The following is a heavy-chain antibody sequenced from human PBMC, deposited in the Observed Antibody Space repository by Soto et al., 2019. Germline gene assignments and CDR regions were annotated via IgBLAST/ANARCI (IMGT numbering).Heavy chain of an antibody. Sequence: QVQLVESGGGVVQPGRSLRLSCAASGFTFSNYAMHWVRQAPGKGLEWVAVISYDGSNKYYADSMKGRFTISRDNSKNTLYLQMNSLRAEDTAVYYCARRPVTYYFDYWGQATLVTVSS. J-gene: IGHJ4*02. CDR3: ARRPVTYYFDY. D-gene: IGHD4-17*01. V-gene: IGHV3-30-3*01. CDR2: ISYDGSNK. CDR1: GFTFSNYA.